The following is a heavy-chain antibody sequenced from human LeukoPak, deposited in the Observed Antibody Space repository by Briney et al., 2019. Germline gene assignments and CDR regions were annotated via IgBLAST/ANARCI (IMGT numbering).Heavy chain of an antibody. CDR3: ATYAGSYSKYFQH. J-gene: IGHJ1*01. CDR1: DSSFTNYW. CDR2: IYPGDSDT. D-gene: IGHD3-10*01. V-gene: IGHV5-51*01. Sequence: GASLKISCKGSDSSFTNYWIGWVRPMPGKGLEWMGIIYPGDSDTRYSPSFQGQVTISADKTISTAYLQWSSLKASDTAMYFCATYAGSYSKYFQHWGQGTLVTVSS.